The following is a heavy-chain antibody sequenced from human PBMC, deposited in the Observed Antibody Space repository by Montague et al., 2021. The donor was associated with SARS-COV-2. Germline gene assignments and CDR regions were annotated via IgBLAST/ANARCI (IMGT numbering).Heavy chain of an antibody. D-gene: IGHD3-10*01. CDR2: IYSGGST. CDR3: AREQRRYGSGSYYGPHYYYYGMDV. Sequence: SLRLSCAASGFTVSSNYMSWVRQAPGKGLEWVSVIYSGGSTYYADSVKGRFTISRDNSKNTMYLQMNSLRAEDTAVHYCAREQRRYGSGSYYGPHYYYYGMDVWGQGTTVTVSS. CDR1: GFTVSSNY. V-gene: IGHV3-66*01. J-gene: IGHJ6*02.